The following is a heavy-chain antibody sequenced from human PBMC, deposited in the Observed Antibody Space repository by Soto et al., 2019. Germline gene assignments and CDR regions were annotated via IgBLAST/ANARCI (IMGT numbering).Heavy chain of an antibody. Sequence: GGSLRLSCAASGFTFSSYSMNWVRQAPGKGLEWVSSISSISSYIYYADSVKGRFTISRDNAKNSLYLQMNSLRAEDTAVYYCAKAATRNHYFDYWGQGTLVTVSS. D-gene: IGHD2-15*01. CDR1: GFTFSSYS. V-gene: IGHV3-21*01. J-gene: IGHJ4*02. CDR2: ISSISSYI. CDR3: AKAATRNHYFDY.